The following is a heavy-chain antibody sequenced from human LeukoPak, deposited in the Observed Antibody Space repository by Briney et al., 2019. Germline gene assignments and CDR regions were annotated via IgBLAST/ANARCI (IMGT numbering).Heavy chain of an antibody. J-gene: IGHJ4*02. Sequence: SETLSLTCTVSGGSISSYYWNWIRQPPGKGLEWIGYIYYSGSTNYNPSLKSRVTISVDTSKNQFSLNLTSVTAADTAVYYCARVSGYDWESFYDYWGQGTLVTVSS. CDR1: GGSISSYY. D-gene: IGHD5-12*01. CDR2: IYYSGST. CDR3: ARVSGYDWESFYDY. V-gene: IGHV4-59*01.